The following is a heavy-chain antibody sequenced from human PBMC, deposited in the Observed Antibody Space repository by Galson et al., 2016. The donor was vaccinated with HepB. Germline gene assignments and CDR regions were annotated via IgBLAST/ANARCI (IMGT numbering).Heavy chain of an antibody. CDR3: VRNLRSHWGPIDY. Sequence: SVKVSCKASGGTFNSSTISWVRQAPGQGLEWMGGIIPIFPPGIFAQKFQDRVTITADESTNTAYMQFRTLRSDDTAMYYCVRNLRSHWGPIDYWGQGTQVTVSS. D-gene: IGHD7-27*01. CDR2: IIPIFPPG. J-gene: IGHJ4*02. CDR1: GGTFNSST. V-gene: IGHV1-69*13.